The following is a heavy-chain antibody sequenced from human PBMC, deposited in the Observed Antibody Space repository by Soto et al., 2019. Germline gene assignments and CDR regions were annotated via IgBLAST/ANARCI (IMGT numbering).Heavy chain of an antibody. D-gene: IGHD3-10*01. CDR2: IIPILGIA. Sequence: ASVKVSCKASGGTFSSYSITWVRQAPGQGLEWMGRIIPILGIANYAQKFQGRVTITADKSTSTAYMELSSLRSDDTAVYYCARGSVLLWFGELRVWGKGTSVTGSS. CDR3: ARGSVLLWFGELRV. V-gene: IGHV1-69*02. CDR1: GGTFSSYS. J-gene: IGHJ6*04.